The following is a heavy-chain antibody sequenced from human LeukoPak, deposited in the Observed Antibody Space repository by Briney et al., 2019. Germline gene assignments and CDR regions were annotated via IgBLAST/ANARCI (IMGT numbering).Heavy chain of an antibody. CDR1: GFTFSSYG. V-gene: IGHV3-30*02. D-gene: IGHD4-17*01. J-gene: IGHJ3*02. CDR3: AKDTVLNDAFDI. CDR2: IRYEGSNK. Sequence: GGSLRLSCAASGFTFSSYGMHWVRQAPGKGLEWVAFIRYEGSNKYYADSVKGRFTISRDNSKNTLYLQMNSLRAEDTAVYYCAKDTVLNDAFDIWGQGTMVTVSS.